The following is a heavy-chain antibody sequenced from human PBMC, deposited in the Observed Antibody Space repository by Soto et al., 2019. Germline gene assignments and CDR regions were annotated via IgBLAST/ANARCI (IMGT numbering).Heavy chain of an antibody. D-gene: IGHD6-25*01. Sequence: EVQLVESEGGLIQPGGSLRLSCAASGFSFNTYAMNWVRQAPGKGLEWISYISSSSSRIYYADSVKGRFTLSRDNAKNSLYLQMNSLRAEDTAVYYCASDPGIAAAGMDYWGQGTLVTVSS. CDR2: ISSSSSRI. CDR1: GFSFNTYA. V-gene: IGHV3-48*04. CDR3: ASDPGIAAAGMDY. J-gene: IGHJ4*02.